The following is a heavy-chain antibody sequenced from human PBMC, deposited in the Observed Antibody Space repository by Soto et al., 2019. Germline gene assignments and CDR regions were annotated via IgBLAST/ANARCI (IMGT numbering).Heavy chain of an antibody. CDR2: IVPMIGKV. J-gene: IGHJ4*02. D-gene: IGHD1-1*01. V-gene: IGHV1-69*02. CDR1: GGTTSSYT. CDR3: ALRTGNWNPLGD. Sequence: QVQLVQSGDEVEKPGSSVKVSCKVSGGTTSSYTVGWVRQAPGQGLQWMGNIVPMIGKVDYAQTFQDRVTLTADKSTRTVYMELRSMRSEDTAVYFCALRTGNWNPLGDWGQGTLVTVSS.